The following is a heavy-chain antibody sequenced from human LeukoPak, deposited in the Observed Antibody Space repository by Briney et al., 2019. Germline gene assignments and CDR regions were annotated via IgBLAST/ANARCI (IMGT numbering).Heavy chain of an antibody. CDR1: GSTFSSYS. CDR2: ISSSSSYI. V-gene: IGHV3-21*01. Sequence: NPGGSLRLSCAASGSTFSSYSMNWVRQAPGKGLEWVSSISSSSSYIYYADSVKGRFTISRDNAKNSLYLQMNSLRAEDTAVYYCARGLGVGATYYFDYWGQGTLVTVSS. J-gene: IGHJ4*02. D-gene: IGHD1-26*01. CDR3: ARGLGVGATYYFDY.